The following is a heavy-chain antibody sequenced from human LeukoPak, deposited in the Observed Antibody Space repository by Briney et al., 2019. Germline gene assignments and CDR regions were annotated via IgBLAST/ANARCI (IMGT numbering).Heavy chain of an antibody. D-gene: IGHD5-18*01. Sequence: SVKVSCKASGGTFSSYAISWVRQAPGQGLEWMGGIIPIFGTANYAQKFQGRVTITADKSTSTAYMELSSLRSEDTAVYYCARDGDTAMVTRGHYYMDVWGKGTTVTVSS. J-gene: IGHJ6*03. V-gene: IGHV1-69*06. CDR3: ARDGDTAMVTRGHYYMDV. CDR1: GGTFSSYA. CDR2: IIPIFGTA.